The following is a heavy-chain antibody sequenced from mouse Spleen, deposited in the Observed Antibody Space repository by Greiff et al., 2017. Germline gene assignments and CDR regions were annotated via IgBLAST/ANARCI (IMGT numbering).Heavy chain of an antibody. J-gene: IGHJ2*01. CDR1: GFTFSSYA. V-gene: IGHV5-9-3*01. CDR2: ISSGGGNT. CDR3: GKGDYFDY. Sequence: EVHLVESGGGLVKLGGSLKLSCAASGFTFSSYAMSWVRQTPEKRLEWVATISSGGGNTYYPDSVKGRFTISRDNAKNTLYLQMSSLKSEDTAMYYCGKGDYFDYWGQGTTLTVSS.